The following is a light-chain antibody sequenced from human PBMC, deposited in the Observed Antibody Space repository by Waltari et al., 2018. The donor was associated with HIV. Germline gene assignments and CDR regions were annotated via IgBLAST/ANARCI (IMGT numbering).Light chain of an antibody. CDR1: SNDIFNYNY. CDR3: SSYTNNNTLI. Sequence: QSALTQPASVSGSPGQSITISCTGASNDIFNYNYVSWYQQHPAKAPNLIIYDVTSRPSGVSNRFSASKSGNTASLTISGLQADDEADYYCSSYTNNNTLIFGGGTKLTVL. J-gene: IGLJ2*01. CDR2: DVT. V-gene: IGLV2-14*03.